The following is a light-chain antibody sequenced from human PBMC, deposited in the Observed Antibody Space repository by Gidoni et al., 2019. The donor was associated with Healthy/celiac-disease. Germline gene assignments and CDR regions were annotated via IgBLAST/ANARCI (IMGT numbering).Light chain of an antibody. J-gene: IGKJ3*01. CDR3: QQYNSYSIT. CDR2: DAS. V-gene: IGKV1-5*01. CDR1: QSISNW. Sequence: DIQMTPSPSTLSASVGDRVTITCRASQSISNWLAWYQQKPGKGPQLLIYDASSLESGVPSRFSGSGFGTEFTLTISSLQPDDFATYYCQQYNSYSITFGPGTKVDIK.